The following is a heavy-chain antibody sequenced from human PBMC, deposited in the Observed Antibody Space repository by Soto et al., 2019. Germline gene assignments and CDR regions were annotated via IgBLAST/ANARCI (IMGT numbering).Heavy chain of an antibody. V-gene: IGHV1-46*01. J-gene: IGHJ4*02. CDR2: INPSGGSK. CDR1: GYTFTSYY. D-gene: IGHD6-6*01. CDR3: SRCSKYSSFDY. Sequence: QVQLVQSGAEVKKPGASVKVSCKASGYTFTSYYMHWVRQAPGQGLEWMGIINPSGGSKSYAQKFQGRVTMTRDTATSTEHMELSSLRSEDTAVYYFSRCSKYSSFDYWGQGTLVTVSS.